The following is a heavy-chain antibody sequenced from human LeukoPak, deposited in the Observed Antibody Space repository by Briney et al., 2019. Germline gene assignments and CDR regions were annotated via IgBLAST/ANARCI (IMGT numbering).Heavy chain of an antibody. J-gene: IGHJ6*03. V-gene: IGHV4-39*07. CDR1: GGSISSSSYY. CDR3: AREARSGYYLTRDMDV. Sequence: PSETLSLTCTVSGGSISSSSYYWGWIRQPPGKGLEWIGSIYYSGSTYYNPSLKSRVTISVDTSKNQFSLKLSSVTAADTAVYYCAREARSGYYLTRDMDVWGKGTTVTISS. D-gene: IGHD3-3*01. CDR2: IYYSGST.